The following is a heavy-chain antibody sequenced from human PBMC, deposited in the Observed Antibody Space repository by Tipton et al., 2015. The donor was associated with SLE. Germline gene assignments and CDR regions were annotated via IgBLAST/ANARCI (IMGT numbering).Heavy chain of an antibody. CDR2: ISWNSGSI. CDR3: AKDRGITMTLYYFDY. J-gene: IGHJ4*02. V-gene: IGHV3-9*01. Sequence: SLRLSCAASGFTFDDYAMHWVRQAPGKGLAWVSGISWNSGSIGNAASVKGRFTISRDNAKNSLYLQMNSLRAEDTALYYCAKDRGITMTLYYFDYWGQGTLVTVSS. D-gene: IGHD3-22*01. CDR1: GFTFDDYA.